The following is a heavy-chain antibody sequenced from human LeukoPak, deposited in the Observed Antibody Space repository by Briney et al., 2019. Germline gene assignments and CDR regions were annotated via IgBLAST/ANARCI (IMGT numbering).Heavy chain of an antibody. CDR2: IYYSGST. Sequence: PSETLSLTCTVSGGSISSSSYYWGWIRQPPGKGLEWIGSIYYSGSTYYNPSLKSRVTISVDTSKNQFSLKLSSVTAADTAVYYCAREAVVAATYWFDPWGQGTLVTVSS. CDR1: GGSISSSSYY. J-gene: IGHJ5*02. D-gene: IGHD2-15*01. V-gene: IGHV4-39*07. CDR3: AREAVVAATYWFDP.